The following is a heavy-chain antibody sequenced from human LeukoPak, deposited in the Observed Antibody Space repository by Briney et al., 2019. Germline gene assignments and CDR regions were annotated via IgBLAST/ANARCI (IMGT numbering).Heavy chain of an antibody. J-gene: IGHJ4*02. CDR3: ARHAPRGGYIDY. CDR1: GGSISSSRYY. Sequence: PSETLSLTCTVSGGSISSSRYYWAWIRQPPGKGLEWIGSIYYSGSTYYNPSLKSRVTISVDTSKNQFSLKLSSVTAADTAVYYCARHAPRGGYIDYWGQGTLVTVSS. D-gene: IGHD2-15*01. V-gene: IGHV4-39*01. CDR2: IYYSGST.